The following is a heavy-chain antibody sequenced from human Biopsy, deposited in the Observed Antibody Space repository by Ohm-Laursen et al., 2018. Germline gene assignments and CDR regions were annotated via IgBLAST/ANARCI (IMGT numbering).Heavy chain of an antibody. CDR2: ISPSSTTI. J-gene: IGHJ6*02. V-gene: IGHV3-11*01. Sequence: GSLRLSCTAPGFTFTDYDISWVRHVPGQGLEWLALISPSSTTIYYADSVRGRFFISRDDAKNSESLEMSSLRADDTALYFCARNVRLEMTDHSGVTTYSRYFAMDAWGRGTTVTVSS. CDR1: GFTFTDYD. D-gene: IGHD1-1*01. CDR3: ARNVRLEMTDHSGVTTYSRYFAMDA.